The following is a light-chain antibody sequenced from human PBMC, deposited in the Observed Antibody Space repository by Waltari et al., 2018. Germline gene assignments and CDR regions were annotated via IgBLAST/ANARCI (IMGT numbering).Light chain of an antibody. Sequence: DIQMTQSPSSVSASVGDRVTITCRASQGISSWLARYQQKPEKAPKLLIYGASSLQSGVPSRFSGSGSGTDFTLTISSLQPEDFATYYCQQANSFLITFGQGTRLEIK. V-gene: IGKV1-12*01. CDR3: QQANSFLIT. CDR1: QGISSW. CDR2: GAS. J-gene: IGKJ5*01.